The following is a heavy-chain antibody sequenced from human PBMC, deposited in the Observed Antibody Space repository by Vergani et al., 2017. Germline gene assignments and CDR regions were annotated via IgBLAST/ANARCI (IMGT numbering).Heavy chain of an antibody. D-gene: IGHD2-2*01. CDR2: IYPGDSDT. V-gene: IGHV5-51*03. CDR3: ARIYCCSTSCYNFFDY. Sequence: EVQLVQSGAEVKKPGESLKISCKGSGYSFTSYWIGWVRQMPGKGLEWMGIIYPGDSDTRYSPSFQGQVTISADKSISTAYLQWSSLKASDTAMYYCARIYCCSTSCYNFFDYWGQGTLVTVSS. CDR1: GYSFTSYW. J-gene: IGHJ4*02.